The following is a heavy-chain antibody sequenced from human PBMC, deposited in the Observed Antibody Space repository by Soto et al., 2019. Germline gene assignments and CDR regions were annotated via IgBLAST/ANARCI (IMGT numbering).Heavy chain of an antibody. CDR3: AKGVIYYDSSGSPEARYNYYGMDV. D-gene: IGHD3-22*01. CDR2: ISYDGSNK. V-gene: IGHV3-30*18. J-gene: IGHJ6*02. Sequence: QVQLVESGGGVVQPGRSLRLSCAASGFTFSSYGMHWVRQAPGKGLEWVAVISYDGSNKYYAGSVKGRFTISRVYSKNSVYLQMNRLMPEETAGYYCAKGVIYYDSSGSPEARYNYYGMDVWGQGAMVTVSS. CDR1: GFTFSSYG.